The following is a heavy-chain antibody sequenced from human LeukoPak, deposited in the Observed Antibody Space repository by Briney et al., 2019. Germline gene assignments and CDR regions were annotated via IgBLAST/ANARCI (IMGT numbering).Heavy chain of an antibody. J-gene: IGHJ4*02. CDR2: ISVSSGTM. Sequence: GGSLRLSCAASGFTFSNYSMNWVRQAPGKGLDWVSYISVSSGTMYYADSVKGRFTISRDNAKDSLYLQMNSLRVEDTAVYYCARVVKELASRYFDYWGQGTLVTVSS. D-gene: IGHD1-26*01. V-gene: IGHV3-48*01. CDR3: ARVVKELASRYFDY. CDR1: GFTFSNYS.